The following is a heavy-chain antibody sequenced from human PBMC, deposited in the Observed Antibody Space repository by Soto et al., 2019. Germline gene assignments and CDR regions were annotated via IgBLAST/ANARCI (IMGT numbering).Heavy chain of an antibody. V-gene: IGHV1-69*01. CDR2: IIHSFGTR. Sequence: QVQLVQSGAEVKTPGSSVSVSCTASGGTFSSYTFNWVRQAPGQGLEWMAGIIHSFGTRNYAPTLQGSVTFSADESTSTAYMGLSSLISEVTAVYYCARGRGMYNSGRSELDQGGQGTLVTVSS. CDR1: GGTFSSYT. D-gene: IGHD3-22*01. CDR3: ARGRGMYNSGRSELDQ. J-gene: IGHJ4*02.